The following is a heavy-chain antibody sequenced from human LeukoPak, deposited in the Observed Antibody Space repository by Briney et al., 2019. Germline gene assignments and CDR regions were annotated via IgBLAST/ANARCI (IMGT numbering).Heavy chain of an antibody. CDR3: AELGITMIGGV. J-gene: IGHJ6*04. CDR2: ISDSGGST. D-gene: IGHD3-10*02. V-gene: IGHV3-23*01. CDR1: GFTFGIYA. Sequence: GGSLRLSCAASGFTFGIYAISWVRQAPGKGLEWVSVISDSGGSTYYADSVKGRFTISRDNSKNTLYLQMNSLRAEDTAVYYCAELGITMIGGVWGKGTTVTISS.